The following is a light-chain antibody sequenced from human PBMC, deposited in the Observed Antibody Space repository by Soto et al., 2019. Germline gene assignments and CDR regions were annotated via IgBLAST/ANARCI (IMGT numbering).Light chain of an antibody. J-gene: IGKJ1*01. CDR2: RAF. CDR1: QSVRSN. CDR3: QQYGGLPT. V-gene: IGKV3-15*01. Sequence: EFVLTQSPATLSGSVGQISTLSCRASQSVRSNLAWYQLKPGHAPRLPIYRAFTRATGIPASLSGSGSGTEFTLTIRRMQPEDFAVYYCQQYGGLPTFGHGTKVDIK.